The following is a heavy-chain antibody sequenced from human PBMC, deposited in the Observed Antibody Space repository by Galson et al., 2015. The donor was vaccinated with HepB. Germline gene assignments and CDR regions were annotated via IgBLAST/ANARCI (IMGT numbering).Heavy chain of an antibody. CDR3: AREAYYFDY. Sequence: CAISGDSVSNNGATWNWIRQSPSSGLEWLGRTYYRSKWSNDYAVSVKSRIIINPDTSKNQFSLHLNSVTPEDTAVYYCAREAYYFDYWGQGTLVTVSP. CDR1: GDSVSNNGAT. V-gene: IGHV6-1*01. J-gene: IGHJ4*02. CDR2: TYYRSKWSN.